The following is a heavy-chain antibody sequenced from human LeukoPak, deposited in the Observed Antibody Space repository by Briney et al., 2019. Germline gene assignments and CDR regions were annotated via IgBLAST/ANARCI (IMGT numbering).Heavy chain of an antibody. J-gene: IGHJ5*02. CDR2: ISSSSSYI. Sequence: GGSLRLSCAASGFTFSSYSMNWVRQAPGKGLEWVSSISSSSSYIYYADSVKGRLTISRDNAKNSLYLQMNSLRAEDTAVYYCASRPPRGGYSGDAPWFHPWGQGTVDRLL. CDR3: ASRPPRGGYSGDAPWFHP. D-gene: IGHD5-12*01. V-gene: IGHV3-21*01. CDR1: GFTFSSYS.